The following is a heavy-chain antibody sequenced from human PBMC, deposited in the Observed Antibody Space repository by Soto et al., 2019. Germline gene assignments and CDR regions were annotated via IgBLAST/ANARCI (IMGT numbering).Heavy chain of an antibody. CDR1: GFTFSSYA. J-gene: IGHJ4*02. CDR3: AKDMGDNRGAQGY. Sequence: EVQLLESGGGLVQPGGSPRLSCAASGFTFSSYAMSWVRQAPGKGLEWVSAISGSGGSTYYADSVKGRFTISRDNSKNTLYLQMNSLRAEDTAVYYCAKDMGDNRGAQGYWGQGTLVTVSS. V-gene: IGHV3-23*01. CDR2: ISGSGGST. D-gene: IGHD1-26*01.